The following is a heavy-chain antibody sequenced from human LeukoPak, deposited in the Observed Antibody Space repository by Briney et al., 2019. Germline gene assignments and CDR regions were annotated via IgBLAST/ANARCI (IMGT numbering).Heavy chain of an antibody. Sequence: SETLSLTCTVSGSSISSYYWSWIQQPPGKGLEWIGYIYYSGSTNYNPSLKSRVTISVDTSKNQFSLKLSSVTAADTAVYYCARRNVGYRSGQLDYWGQGTLVTVSS. CDR3: ARRNVGYRSGQLDY. J-gene: IGHJ4*02. V-gene: IGHV4-59*01. D-gene: IGHD6-19*01. CDR2: IYYSGST. CDR1: GSSISSYY.